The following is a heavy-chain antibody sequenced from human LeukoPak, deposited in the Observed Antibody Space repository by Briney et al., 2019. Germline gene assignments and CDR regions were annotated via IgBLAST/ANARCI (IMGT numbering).Heavy chain of an antibody. J-gene: IGHJ6*03. Sequence: PGGSRRLSLAPSGFTFGSYGRHWVGQAPGKGLCGFSRFISAGSSTSCADSVKGRFTISRDNAKNSLSLQMNSLRAEDTAVYYCARVGTAMVTIVAPYYMDVWGKGTTVTISS. CDR3: ARVGTAMVTIVAPYYMDV. CDR1: GFTFGSYG. D-gene: IGHD5-18*01. CDR2: FISAGSST. V-gene: IGHV3-74*01.